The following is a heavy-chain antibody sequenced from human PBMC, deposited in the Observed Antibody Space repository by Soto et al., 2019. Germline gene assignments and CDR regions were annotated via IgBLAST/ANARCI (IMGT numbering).Heavy chain of an antibody. D-gene: IGHD1-1*01. CDR2: IYHSGST. CDR3: PRGEAYDNYPAR. Sequence: QVQLQEWGAGLLKPSETLSLTCAVSGGSLSDYYWIWIRQFPGKGLEWIGDIYHSGSTNYNPAVRSRVTISVEMSKNQFSLQLRSVPAADTAIYFCPRGEAYDNYPARWGQGILVTVSS. CDR1: GGSLSDYY. V-gene: IGHV4-34*01. J-gene: IGHJ4*02.